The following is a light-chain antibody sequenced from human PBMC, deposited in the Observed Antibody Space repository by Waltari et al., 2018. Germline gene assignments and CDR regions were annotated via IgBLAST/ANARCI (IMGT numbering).Light chain of an antibody. CDR1: QSINTW. CDR3: QQYDSYLFT. J-gene: IGKJ3*01. CDR2: KAS. Sequence: DIRMTQFPSTLSASVGDRVTITCRASQSINTWLAWYQQRPGKAPTVLIYKASTLESGVPSRFSDSGSGTEFTLTISSLQPDDFATYYCQQYDSYLFTFGPGTTVDVK. V-gene: IGKV1-5*03.